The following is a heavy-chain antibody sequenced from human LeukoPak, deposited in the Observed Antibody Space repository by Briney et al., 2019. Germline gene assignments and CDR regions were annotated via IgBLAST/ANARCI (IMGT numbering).Heavy chain of an antibody. J-gene: IGHJ4*02. Sequence: GGSLRLSCAASGFTFSDYYMSWIRQAPGKGLEWVSYISSSGSTIYYADSVKGRFTISTDNAKNSLYLHMNSLRAADTAVYYFARVGRYSGSYSDFDYWGQGTLVTVSS. CDR1: GFTFSDYY. CDR2: ISSSGSTI. V-gene: IGHV3-11*04. CDR3: ARVGRYSGSYSDFDY. D-gene: IGHD1-26*01.